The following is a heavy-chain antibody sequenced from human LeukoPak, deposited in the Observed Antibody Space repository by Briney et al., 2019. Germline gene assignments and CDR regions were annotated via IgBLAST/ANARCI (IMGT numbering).Heavy chain of an antibody. D-gene: IGHD1-26*01. Sequence: PGGSLRLSCVASGFTFSRYWMSWVRQAPGKGLEWVANIKQEGSEKYYVDFVKGRFTISRDNAKNALFLQMNSLRVEDTAVYYGANKAGSGSFGQGFDYWGQGTLVTVSS. CDR1: GFTFSRYW. V-gene: IGHV3-7*02. CDR2: IKQEGSEK. CDR3: ANKAGSGSFGQGFDY. J-gene: IGHJ4*02.